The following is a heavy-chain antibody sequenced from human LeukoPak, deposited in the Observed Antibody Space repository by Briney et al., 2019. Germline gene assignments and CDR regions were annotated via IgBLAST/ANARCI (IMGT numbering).Heavy chain of an antibody. Sequence: GGSLRLSCAASGLTFSSYWMSWVRQAPGKGLEWVANIKQDGSEKYYVDSVKGRFTISRDNAKNSLYLQMNSLRAEDTAVYYCARGVSSWYLGGQGTLVTVSS. J-gene: IGHJ4*02. CDR3: ARGVSSWYL. V-gene: IGHV3-7*01. D-gene: IGHD6-13*01. CDR2: IKQDGSEK. CDR1: GLTFSSYW.